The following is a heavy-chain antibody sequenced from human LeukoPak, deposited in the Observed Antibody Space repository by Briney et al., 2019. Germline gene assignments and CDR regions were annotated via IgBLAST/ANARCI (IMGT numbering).Heavy chain of an antibody. CDR1: GFTFNNYA. Sequence: GGSLRLSCAASGFTFNNYAMTWVRQAPGKGLEWVSAISGTGGTTYYADSVKGRFSISRDNSKNTLYLQMNSLGAEDTAVYYCAKELERRRDYFDYWGQGTLVTVSS. D-gene: IGHD1-1*01. CDR2: ISGTGGTT. V-gene: IGHV3-23*01. CDR3: AKELERRRDYFDY. J-gene: IGHJ4*02.